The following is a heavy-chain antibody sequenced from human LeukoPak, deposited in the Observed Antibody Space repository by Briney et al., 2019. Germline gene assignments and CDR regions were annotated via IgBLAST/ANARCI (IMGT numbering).Heavy chain of an antibody. Sequence: PGGSLRLSCAASGFTFSSYSMNWVRQAPGKGLEWVSSISSSSSYIYYADSVKGRFTISRDNAKNSLYLQMNSLRAEDTAVYYCARRLRYFDWFLDYWGQGTLVTVSS. D-gene: IGHD3-9*01. J-gene: IGHJ4*02. CDR1: GFTFSSYS. CDR2: ISSSSSYI. V-gene: IGHV3-21*01. CDR3: ARRLRYFDWFLDY.